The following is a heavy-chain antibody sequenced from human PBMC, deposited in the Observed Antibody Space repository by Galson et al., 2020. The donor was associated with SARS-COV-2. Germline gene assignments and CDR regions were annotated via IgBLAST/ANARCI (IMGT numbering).Heavy chain of an antibody. CDR2: IKSYGGVT. D-gene: IGHD3-22*01. CDR3: AKGQSSYDISDEGWYFALDV. Sequence: ALHGASLKISCVASGFTFSNYWMHWVRQAPGKGLVWVSRIKSYGGVTTYADSVQGRFTISRDNAKNTLFLQMNSLRDEDTAVYFCAKGQSSYDISDEGWYFALDVWGQGTTVTVSS. J-gene: IGHJ6*02. CDR1: GFTFSNYW. V-gene: IGHV3-74*01.